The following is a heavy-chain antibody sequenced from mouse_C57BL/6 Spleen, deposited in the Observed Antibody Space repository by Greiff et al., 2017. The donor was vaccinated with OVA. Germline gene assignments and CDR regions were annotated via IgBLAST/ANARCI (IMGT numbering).Heavy chain of an antibody. CDR2: IRSKSNNYAT. J-gene: IGHJ2*01. CDR1: GFSFNTYA. V-gene: IGHV10-1*01. D-gene: IGHD3-2*02. Sequence: VQLVESGGGLVQPKGSLKLSCAASGFSFNTYAMNWVRQAPGKGLEWVARIRSKSNNYATYYADSVKDRFTISRDDSESMLYLQMNNLKTEDTAMYYCVRGGSSGYGVFDYWGQGTTLTVSS. CDR3: VRGGSSGYGVFDY.